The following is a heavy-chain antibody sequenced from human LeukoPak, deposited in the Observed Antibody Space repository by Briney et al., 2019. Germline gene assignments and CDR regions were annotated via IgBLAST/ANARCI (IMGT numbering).Heavy chain of an antibody. CDR1: GFTFSSYE. Sequence: PGGSLRLSCAASGFTFSSYEMNWVRQAPGKGLEWVSYISSSGSTIYYADSVKGRFTISRDNAKNSLYLQMNSLRAEDTAVYYCVRDRSRAAAGTWFDYWGQGTLVTVSS. J-gene: IGHJ4*02. D-gene: IGHD6-13*01. CDR3: VRDRSRAAAGTWFDY. V-gene: IGHV3-48*03. CDR2: ISSSGSTI.